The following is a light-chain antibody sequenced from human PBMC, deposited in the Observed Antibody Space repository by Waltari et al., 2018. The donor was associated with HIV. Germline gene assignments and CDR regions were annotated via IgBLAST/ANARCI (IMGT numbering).Light chain of an antibody. Sequence: TQSPAILSLSPGESATLSCRASQSVYNNLAWYQQKNGQAPRLLIYGASTRATDIPDRFSGSGSGTEFTLTVSSLQSGDFAVYYCQQYHNWPQTFGRGTKVEIK. CDR2: GAS. CDR1: QSVYNN. V-gene: IGKV3-15*01. CDR3: QQYHNWPQT. J-gene: IGKJ2*01.